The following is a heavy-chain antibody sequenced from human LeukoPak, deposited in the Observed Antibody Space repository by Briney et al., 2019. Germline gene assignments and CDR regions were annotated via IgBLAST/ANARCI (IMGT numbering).Heavy chain of an antibody. CDR3: ARGHSYGENYHDYGMDV. V-gene: IGHV3-30*03. J-gene: IGHJ6*02. CDR1: GFTFSSYS. Sequence: GGSLRLSCAASGFTFSSYSMNWVRQAPGKGLEWVALISYDGSNKYYVDSVKGRFTIFRDNFKNTLYLQMNSLRGEDTAVYYCARGHSYGENYHDYGMDVWGQGTTVTVSS. CDR2: ISYDGSNK. D-gene: IGHD5-18*01.